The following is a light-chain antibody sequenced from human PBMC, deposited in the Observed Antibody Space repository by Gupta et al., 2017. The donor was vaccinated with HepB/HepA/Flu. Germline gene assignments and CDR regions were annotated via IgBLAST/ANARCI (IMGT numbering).Light chain of an antibody. CDR2: WAS. CDR3: QEYGGFPWT. J-gene: IGKJ1*01. V-gene: IGKV4-1*01. CDR1: QSVLFYYNNKNK. Sequence: SDNNKCKTSQSVLFYYNNKNKLGWYQQKPGQPPKLLIYWASTRESGVADRIRGSGARTEHTRALRSWEDEDEDLRYCQEYGGFPWTFGQGTKVEI.